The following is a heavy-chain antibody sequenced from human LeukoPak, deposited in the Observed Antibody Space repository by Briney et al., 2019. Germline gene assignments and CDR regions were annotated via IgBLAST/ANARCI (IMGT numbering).Heavy chain of an antibody. CDR1: GFTFSDYY. J-gene: IGHJ3*02. D-gene: IGHD2-15*01. V-gene: IGHV3-11*06. CDR2: ISSSSSYT. Sequence: PGGSLRLSCAASGFTFSDYYMSWIRQAPGKGLEWVSYISSSSSYTNYADSVKGRFTISRDNAKNSLYLQMNSLRAEDTAVCYCARDSLYCSGGSCYWVRAFDIWGQGTMVTVSS. CDR3: ARDSLYCSGGSCYWVRAFDI.